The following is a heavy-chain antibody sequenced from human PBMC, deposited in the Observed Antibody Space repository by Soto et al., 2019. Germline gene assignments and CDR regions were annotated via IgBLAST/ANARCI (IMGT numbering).Heavy chain of an antibody. J-gene: IGHJ6*02. D-gene: IGHD1-26*01. CDR2: ISAYNGNT. V-gene: IGHV1-18*04. CDR1: GYTFTSYG. CDR3: ARDGLIVGATTAYYYYGMDV. Sequence: AAVKVSCKASGYTFTSYGISWVRQAPGQGREWMGWISAYNGNTNYAQKLQGRVTMTTDTSTSTAYMELRSLRSDDTAVYYCARDGLIVGATTAYYYYGMDVWGQGTTVTVSS.